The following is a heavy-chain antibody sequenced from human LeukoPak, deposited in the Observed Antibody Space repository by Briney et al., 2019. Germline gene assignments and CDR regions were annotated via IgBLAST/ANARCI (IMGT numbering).Heavy chain of an antibody. CDR3: ASVTCSSTSCYGPEYFQH. Sequence: GESLKISCQGSGYSFTSYWIGWVRQMPGKGLEWMGIIYPGDSDTRYSPSFQGQVTISADKSISTAYLQWSSLKASDTAMYYCASVTCSSTSCYGPEYFQHWGQGTLVTVSS. CDR2: IYPGDSDT. J-gene: IGHJ1*01. D-gene: IGHD2-2*01. CDR1: GYSFTSYW. V-gene: IGHV5-51*01.